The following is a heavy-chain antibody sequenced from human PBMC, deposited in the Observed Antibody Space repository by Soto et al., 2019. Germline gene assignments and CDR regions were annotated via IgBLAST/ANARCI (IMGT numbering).Heavy chain of an antibody. D-gene: IGHD3-22*01. CDR3: GRGRGAYDSSGYGTFDT. CDR1: GGSISSYY. V-gene: IGHV4-59*01. Sequence: SETLSLTCTVSGGSISSYYYSWVRQPPGKGLEWIGHMYTSGSTNYNPSLKSRVTISVDASRNQFSLNVKSVTAADTAVYFCGRGRGAYDSSGYGTFDTWGQGTLVT. J-gene: IGHJ4*02. CDR2: MYTSGST.